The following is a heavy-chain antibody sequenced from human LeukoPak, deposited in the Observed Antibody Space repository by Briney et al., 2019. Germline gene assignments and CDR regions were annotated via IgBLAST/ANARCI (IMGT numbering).Heavy chain of an antibody. D-gene: IGHD2-2*01. Sequence: GGSLRLSCAASGFTFSSYGMNWVRQAPGKGLEWVASISSSGTYIYYADSVKGRFTISRDNAENSLFLQMSSLRAGDTGVYYCARDLGYCDSTNCGHYYYGMDVWGQGTTVTVSS. CDR1: GFTFSSYG. CDR2: ISSSGTYI. CDR3: ARDLGYCDSTNCGHYYYGMDV. J-gene: IGHJ6*02. V-gene: IGHV3-21*01.